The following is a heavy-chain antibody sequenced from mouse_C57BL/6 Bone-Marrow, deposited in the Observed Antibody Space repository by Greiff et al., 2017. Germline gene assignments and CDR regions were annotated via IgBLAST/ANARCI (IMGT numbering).Heavy chain of an antibody. CDR3: TRAMGRVDY. J-gene: IGHJ2*01. D-gene: IGHD1-1*02. Sequence: VQLQQSGAELVRPGASVTLSCKASGYTFTDYEMHWVKQTPVHGLEWIGAIDPETGGTAYNQKFKGKAILTADKSSSTAYMELRSLTSEDSAVYYCTRAMGRVDYWGQGTTLTVSS. CDR1: GYTFTDYE. CDR2: IDPETGGT. V-gene: IGHV1-15*01.